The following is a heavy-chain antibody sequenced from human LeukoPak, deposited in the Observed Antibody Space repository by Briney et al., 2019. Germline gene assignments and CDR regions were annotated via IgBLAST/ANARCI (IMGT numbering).Heavy chain of an antibody. Sequence: SETLSLTCAVYGGSFSGYYWNWIRQPPGKGLEGIGEINHSRSTNYNPSLKRRVTISVDTSKNQFSLKLSSVTAADTAVYYCVRGTVERYSNYGDWGQGTLVTVSS. CDR1: GGSFSGYY. CDR2: INHSRST. J-gene: IGHJ4*02. D-gene: IGHD4-11*01. CDR3: VRGTVERYSNYGD. V-gene: IGHV4-34*01.